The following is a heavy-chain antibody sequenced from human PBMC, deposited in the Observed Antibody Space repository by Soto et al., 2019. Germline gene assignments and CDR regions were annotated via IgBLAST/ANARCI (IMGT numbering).Heavy chain of an antibody. D-gene: IGHD1-26*01. CDR1: GFTFSSYA. Sequence: EVQLLESGGGLVQPGGSLRLSCAASGFTFSSYAMTWVRQAPGKGLEWVAALTPSGGGTYYADSVRGRFTISRDNSKNTLYLQMNSLRAEDTAVYCCAKDIPLSGRYQDLDYWGQGTLVTVSS. CDR3: AKDIPLSGRYQDLDY. J-gene: IGHJ4*02. CDR2: LTPSGGGT. V-gene: IGHV3-23*01.